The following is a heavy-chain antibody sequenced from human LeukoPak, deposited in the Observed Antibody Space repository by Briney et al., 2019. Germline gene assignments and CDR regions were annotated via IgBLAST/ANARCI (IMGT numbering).Heavy chain of an antibody. D-gene: IGHD1-1*01. J-gene: IGHJ5*02. CDR3: ARAKWVGTTDNWFDP. V-gene: IGHV3-21*01. Sequence: GGSLRLSCAASGFTFSDYSMNWVRQAPGRGLEWVSSITSSSSYIYYGDSVKGRFTISRDNAKNSLYLQMNSLRAEDTAVYYCARAKWVGTTDNWFDPWGQGTLVTASS. CDR1: GFTFSDYS. CDR2: ITSSSSYI.